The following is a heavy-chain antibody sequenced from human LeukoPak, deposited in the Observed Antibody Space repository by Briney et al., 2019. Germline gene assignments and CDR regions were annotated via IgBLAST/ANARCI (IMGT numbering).Heavy chain of an antibody. CDR1: GGSISSGSYY. V-gene: IGHV4-61*02. Sequence: SETLSLTCTVSGGSISSGSYYWSWIRQPAGKGLEWIGGIYTSGSTNYNPSLKSRVTISVDTSKNQFSLKLSSVTAADTAVYYCARGRILTGYYPANSHFDYWGQGTLVTVSS. CDR3: ARGRILTGYYPANSHFDY. J-gene: IGHJ4*02. D-gene: IGHD3-9*01. CDR2: IYTSGST.